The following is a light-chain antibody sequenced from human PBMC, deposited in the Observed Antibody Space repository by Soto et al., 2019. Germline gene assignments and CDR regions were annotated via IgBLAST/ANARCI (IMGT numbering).Light chain of an antibody. V-gene: IGLV2-14*01. CDR3: RSYTSSSTLV. Sequence: QSVLTQPASVSGSPGQSITISCAGTSSDVGGYNYVSWYQQHPGKAPKLMIYEVSNRPSGVSNRFSGSKSGNTTSLTISGLQAGDEADYFCRSYTSSSTLVFGGGTKVTVL. J-gene: IGLJ3*02. CDR2: EVS. CDR1: SSDVGGYNY.